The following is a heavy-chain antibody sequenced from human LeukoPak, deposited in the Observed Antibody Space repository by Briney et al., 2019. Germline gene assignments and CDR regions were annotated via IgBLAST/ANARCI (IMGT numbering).Heavy chain of an antibody. D-gene: IGHD3-10*01. CDR3: ARGVVRGVKDYYYMDV. V-gene: IGHV1-18*01. CDR2: ISAYNGNT. J-gene: IGHJ6*03. Sequence: GASVNVSCKASGYTFTSYGISWVRQAPGQGLEWMGWISAYNGNTNYAQKLQGRVTMTTDTSTSTAYMELRSLRSDDTAVYYCARGVVRGVKDYYYMDVWGKGTTVTISS. CDR1: GYTFTSYG.